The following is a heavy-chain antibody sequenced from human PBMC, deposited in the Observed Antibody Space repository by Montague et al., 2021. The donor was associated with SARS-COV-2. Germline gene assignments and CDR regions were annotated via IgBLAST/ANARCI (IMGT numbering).Heavy chain of an antibody. CDR3: ARGARQGYGFRLGAFDY. D-gene: IGHD3-10*01. CDR1: GGSFSGYY. CDR2: INHRGST. Sequence: ETLSLTCAVYGGSFSGYYWNWIRQPPGKGLEWIGEINHRGSTNYNPSLKSRVTMSVDTSKNQFSLKLSSVTAADTAVYYCARGARQGYGFRLGAFDYWGQGTLVTVSS. J-gene: IGHJ4*02. V-gene: IGHV4-34*01.